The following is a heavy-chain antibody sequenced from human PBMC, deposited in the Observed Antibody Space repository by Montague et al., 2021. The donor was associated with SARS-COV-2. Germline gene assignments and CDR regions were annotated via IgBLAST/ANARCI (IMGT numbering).Heavy chain of an antibody. J-gene: IGHJ6*02. Sequence: SETLSLTCTVSGGSISSYYWSWIRQPPGKGLEWIGYIYYSGSTXXXPSXXXRXTISVDTSKNQFSLKLSSVTAADTAVYYCARDRRFLEWPGLYYYYGMDVWGQGTTVTVSS. D-gene: IGHD3-3*01. CDR1: GGSISSYY. CDR2: IYYSGST. V-gene: IGHV4-59*01. CDR3: ARDRRFLEWPGLYYYYGMDV.